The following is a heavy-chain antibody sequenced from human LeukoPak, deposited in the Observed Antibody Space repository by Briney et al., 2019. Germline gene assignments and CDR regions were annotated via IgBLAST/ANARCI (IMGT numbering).Heavy chain of an antibody. J-gene: IGHJ5*02. CDR2: VDPEDDET. CDR3: ATGEATGTTKGDLFDP. CDR1: GCTFTDYY. Sequence: GASVKISCKVSGCTFTDYYMHWVQQAPGKGLEWMGLVDPEDDETIYAEKFQGRVTITADTSTDTAYMELSSLRSEDTAVYYCATGEATGTTKGDLFDPWGQGTLVTVSS. D-gene: IGHD1-1*01. V-gene: IGHV1-69-2*01.